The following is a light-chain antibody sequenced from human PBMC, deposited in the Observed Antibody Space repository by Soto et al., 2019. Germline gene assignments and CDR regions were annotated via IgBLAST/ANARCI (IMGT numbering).Light chain of an antibody. V-gene: IGLV2-8*01. Sequence: QSVLTQPPSASGSPGQSVTISCVGTSSDVGGYNYVSWYQQYPGKVPKLMIYEVSEQPSGVPDRFSGSKSGNTAFLTVSGLQAEDEADYYCLSYADTAYVFGTGPKLTVL. CDR1: SSDVGGYNY. CDR2: EVS. CDR3: LSYADTAYV. J-gene: IGLJ1*01.